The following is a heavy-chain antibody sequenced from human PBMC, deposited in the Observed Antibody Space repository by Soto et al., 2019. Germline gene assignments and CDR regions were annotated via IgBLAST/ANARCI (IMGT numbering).Heavy chain of an antibody. CDR3: AKEQGRGYDFFAGDF. D-gene: IGHD3-3*01. J-gene: IGHJ4*02. V-gene: IGHV3-23*01. CDR2: IGSSGGST. Sequence: EVQLLESGGGVVQPGGALRLSCVVSGFTFSRYSMSWVRQAPGKGLEWVSTIGSSGGSTYYADAVKGHFTISRDDSKNELYLQMNSLRGDYTAVYYCAKEQGRGYDFFAGDFWGQGTLVTVSS. CDR1: GFTFSRYS.